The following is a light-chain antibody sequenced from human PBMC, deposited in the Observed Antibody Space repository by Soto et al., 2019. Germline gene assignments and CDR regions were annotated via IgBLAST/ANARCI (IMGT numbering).Light chain of an antibody. Sequence: EIVMTQSPGTLSLSPGERAALSCRASQRVSSSYLACYQQKPGQAPRLLIYAASSSATGITGRCSGSGAGTNFTITISRMQPAEFAVYYYRQYGNSCPVTFGGGTKVEIK. V-gene: IGKV3-20*01. J-gene: IGKJ4*01. CDR1: QRVSSSY. CDR3: RQYGNSCPVT. CDR2: AAS.